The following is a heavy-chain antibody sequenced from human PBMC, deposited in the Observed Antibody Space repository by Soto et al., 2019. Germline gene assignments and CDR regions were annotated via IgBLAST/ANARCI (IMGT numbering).Heavy chain of an antibody. CDR1: GYTFTSLY. Sequence: ASVKVSCKASGYTFTSLYINWVRRTPGHGLEWMGWINAGNGNTKYSQKFQGRVTITRDTSASTAYMELSSLRSEDTAVYYCARAWVVVTAPDYWGQGTLVTVSS. CDR2: INAGNGNT. CDR3: ARAWVVVTAPDY. V-gene: IGHV1-3*01. D-gene: IGHD2-21*02. J-gene: IGHJ4*02.